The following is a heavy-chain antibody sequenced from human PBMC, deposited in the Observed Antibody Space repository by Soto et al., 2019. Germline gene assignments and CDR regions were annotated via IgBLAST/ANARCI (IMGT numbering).Heavy chain of an antibody. D-gene: IGHD3-9*01. Sequence: QVQLQQWGAGPLRPLETLSLTCGVSGGSFSGYYWAWIRQSPGKGLEWIGEINDRGSINYNPSLKSRVSISVDTSKNHYSLNLRSVTAADPAVYYCARESHDILTGPPWVWYFDLWGRGTLVTVSS. V-gene: IGHV4-34*01. J-gene: IGHJ2*01. CDR1: GGSFSGYY. CDR2: INDRGSI. CDR3: ARESHDILTGPPWVWYFDL.